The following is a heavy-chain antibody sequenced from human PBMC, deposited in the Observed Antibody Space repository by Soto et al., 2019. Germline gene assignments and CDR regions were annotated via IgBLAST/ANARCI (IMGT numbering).Heavy chain of an antibody. V-gene: IGHV4-59*01. J-gene: IGHJ5*02. CDR3: ARGGIAARKGRWFDP. D-gene: IGHD6-6*01. CDR2: IHYSGST. CDR1: GYTFTGYF. Sequence: SCKASGYTFTGYFIHWLRQAPGQGLEWIGYIHYSGSTNYNPSLKSRVTISVDTSKNQFSLKLRSVTAADTAMYHCARGGIAARKGRWFDPWGQGAPVTVSS.